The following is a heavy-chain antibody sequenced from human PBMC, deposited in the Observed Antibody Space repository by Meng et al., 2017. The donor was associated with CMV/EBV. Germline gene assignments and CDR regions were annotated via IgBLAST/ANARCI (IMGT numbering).Heavy chain of an antibody. CDR3: ARGSGAKDIVVVPAAIHGGYYHYGMDV. J-gene: IGHJ6*02. Sequence: GGSLRLSCAASGFTFSSYEMNWVRQAPGKGLEWVSYISSSGSTIYYADSVKGRFTISRDNAKNSLYLQMNSLRAEDTAVYYCARGSGAKDIVVVPAAIHGGYYHYGMDVWGQGTTVTVSS. D-gene: IGHD2-2*02. CDR2: ISSSGSTI. V-gene: IGHV3-48*03. CDR1: GFTFSSYE.